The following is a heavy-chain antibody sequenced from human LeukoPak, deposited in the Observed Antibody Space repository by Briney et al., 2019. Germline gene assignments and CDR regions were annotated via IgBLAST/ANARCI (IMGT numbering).Heavy chain of an antibody. V-gene: IGHV4-39*01. Sequence: PSETLSLTCTVSGGSISSSSYYWGWIRQPPGKGLEWIGSICYSGSTYYNPSLKSRVTISVDTSKNQFSLKLSSVTAADTAVYYCASLLGYCSGGSCGNWFDPWGQGTLVTVSS. CDR1: GGSISSSSYY. CDR2: ICYSGST. CDR3: ASLLGYCSGGSCGNWFDP. J-gene: IGHJ5*02. D-gene: IGHD2-15*01.